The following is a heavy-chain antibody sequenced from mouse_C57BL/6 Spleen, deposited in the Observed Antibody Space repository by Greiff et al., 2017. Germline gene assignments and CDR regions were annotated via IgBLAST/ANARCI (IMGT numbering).Heavy chain of an antibody. CDR3: ARSELREGYFDV. V-gene: IGHV1-61*01. Sequence: QVQLQQPGAELVRPGSSVKLSCKASGYTFTSYWMDWVKQRPGQGLEWIGNIYPSDSETHYNQKFKDKATLTVDKSSSTAYMQLSSLTSEDSAVYYCARSELREGYFDVWGTGTTVTVSS. CDR1: GYTFTSYW. CDR2: IYPSDSET. D-gene: IGHD1-1*01. J-gene: IGHJ1*03.